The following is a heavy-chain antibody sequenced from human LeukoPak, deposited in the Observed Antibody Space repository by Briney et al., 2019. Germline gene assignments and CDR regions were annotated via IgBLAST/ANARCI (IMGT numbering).Heavy chain of an antibody. D-gene: IGHD6-19*01. CDR3: ARDSQWLVRY. J-gene: IGHJ4*02. CDR2: ISSSGSTI. V-gene: IGHV3-48*03. Sequence: PGGSLRLSCAASGFTFSSYEMNWVRQAPGKGLEWVSYISSSGSTIYYADSVKGRFTISRDNAKNSLYLQMNSLRAEGTAVYYCARDSQWLVRYWGQGTLVTVSS. CDR1: GFTFSSYE.